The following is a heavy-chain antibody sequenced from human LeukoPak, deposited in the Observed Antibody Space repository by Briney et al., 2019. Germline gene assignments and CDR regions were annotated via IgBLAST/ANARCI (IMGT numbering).Heavy chain of an antibody. Sequence: SETLSLTCTVSGGSISSYYRSWIRQPPGKGLEWIGYIYYSGSTNYNPSLKSRVTISVDTSKNQFSLRLSSVTAADTAVYFCARDIYGAFDIWGQGTMATVSS. J-gene: IGHJ3*02. V-gene: IGHV4-59*01. CDR1: GGSISSYY. CDR3: ARDIYGAFDI. CDR2: IYYSGST. D-gene: IGHD4-17*01.